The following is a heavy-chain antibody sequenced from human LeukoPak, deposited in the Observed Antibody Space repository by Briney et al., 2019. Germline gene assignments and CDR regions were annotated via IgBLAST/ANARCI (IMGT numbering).Heavy chain of an antibody. CDR2: ISAYSTNT. Sequence: ASVKVSCKASGYTFASYGVSWLRQAPGQGLEWLGWISAYSTNTLYAQSLQGRVTMTADTLTKTAYMDLRSLRSDDTAMYYCARDLAHDYYDSSYAAFDVWGQGTMVTVSS. V-gene: IGHV1-18*01. J-gene: IGHJ3*01. CDR1: GYTFASYG. D-gene: IGHD3-22*01. CDR3: ARDLAHDYYDSSYAAFDV.